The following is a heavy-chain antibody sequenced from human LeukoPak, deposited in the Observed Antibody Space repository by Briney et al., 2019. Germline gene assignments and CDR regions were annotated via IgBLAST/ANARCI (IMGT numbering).Heavy chain of an antibody. J-gene: IGHJ6*02. V-gene: IGHV3-66*01. D-gene: IGHD3-22*01. Sequence: ETLSLTCAVYGGSFSGYYMSWVRQAPGKGLEWVSVIYSGGSTYYADSVKGRFTISRDNSKNTLYLQMNSLRAEDTAVYYCARDHLGNYYDSSGYSYYGMDVWGQGTTVTVSS. CDR3: ARDHLGNYYDSSGYSYYGMDV. CDR2: IYSGGST. CDR1: GGSFSGYY.